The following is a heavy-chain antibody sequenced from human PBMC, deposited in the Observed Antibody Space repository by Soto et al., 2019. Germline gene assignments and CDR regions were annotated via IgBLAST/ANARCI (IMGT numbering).Heavy chain of an antibody. D-gene: IGHD3-16*01. CDR1: GFSLDTWGVG. Sequence: QITLKESGPTLVRPTQTLTLTCTVSGFSLDTWGVGVGWIRQSPGKAPEWLALIYWDDDKRYSPSLKNSLTITKDTSRNPVVLTLTNMDPVDAVTYYCARALGSWGSYYFDHWGQGTLVTVSS. CDR3: ARALGSWGSYYFDH. CDR2: IYWDDDK. J-gene: IGHJ4*02. V-gene: IGHV2-5*02.